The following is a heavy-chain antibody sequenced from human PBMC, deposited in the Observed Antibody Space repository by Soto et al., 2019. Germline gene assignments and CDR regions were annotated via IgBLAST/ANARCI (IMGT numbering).Heavy chain of an antibody. D-gene: IGHD6-13*01. J-gene: IGHJ5*02. CDR3: ARDGIAAAGLYNWFDP. CDR1: GDSVSSNSAA. Sequence: SQTLSLTCAISGDSVSSNSAAWNWIRQSPSRGLEWLGRTYYRSKWYNDYAVSVKSRITINPDTSKNQFSLQLNSVTPEDTAVYYCARDGIAAAGLYNWFDPWGQGTLVTVSS. V-gene: IGHV6-1*01. CDR2: TYYRSKWYN.